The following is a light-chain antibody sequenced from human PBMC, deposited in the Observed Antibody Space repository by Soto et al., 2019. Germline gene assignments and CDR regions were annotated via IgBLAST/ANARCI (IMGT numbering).Light chain of an antibody. CDR3: AAWDDSLIGWV. J-gene: IGLJ3*02. CDR2: RNI. V-gene: IGLV1-47*01. CDR1: SSNIGRNY. Sequence: QSVLTQPPSASGTPGQRVTISCSGSSSNIGRNYVSWYQHLPGTAPKVLIYRNIQMPSGVPDRISGSKSGTSASLAISGLRSEDEAEYYCAAWDDSLIGWVIGGGTKLTVL.